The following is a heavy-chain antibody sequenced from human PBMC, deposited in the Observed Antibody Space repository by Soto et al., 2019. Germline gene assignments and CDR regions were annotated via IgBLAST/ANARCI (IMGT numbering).Heavy chain of an antibody. D-gene: IGHD6-19*01. V-gene: IGHV3-23*01. CDR1: PFTFSSYA. Sequence: PVRSLRLSCSASPFTFSSYAMGWVLNTPVKGLEWFAAISGSGGSTYYADSVKGRFTISRDNSKNTLYLQMNSLRAEDTAVYYCAKAPAVLPAPHFAYWGQGTLVPVSS. CDR3: AKAPAVLPAPHFAY. J-gene: IGHJ4*02. CDR2: ISGSGGST.